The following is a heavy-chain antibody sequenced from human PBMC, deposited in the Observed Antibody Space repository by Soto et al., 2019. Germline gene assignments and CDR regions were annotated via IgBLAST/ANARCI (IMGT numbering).Heavy chain of an antibody. J-gene: IGHJ5*02. CDR3: ASGKPAKVVVVPAGIKGGWFAP. Sequence: QVQLVQSGAQVKKPGASVKVSCKASGYTFTSYGITWVRQAPGQGLEWMGWISAYDGNTNYVQKLQGRVTITTATSRSTAYPERRSLRSDDTAVYYSASGKPAKVVVVPAGIKGGWFAPWGHGTPVTVSS. CDR1: GYTFTSYG. V-gene: IGHV1-18*04. D-gene: IGHD2-2*01. CDR2: ISAYDGNT.